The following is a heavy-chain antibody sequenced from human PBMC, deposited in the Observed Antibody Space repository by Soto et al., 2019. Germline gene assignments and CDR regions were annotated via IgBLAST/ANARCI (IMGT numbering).Heavy chain of an antibody. Sequence: GGSLRLSCAASGFTFSDYYMSWIRQAPGKGLERVSYISSSGSTIYYADSVKGRFTISRDNAKNSLYLQMNSLRAEDTAVYYCARDRSGSSWSQGGMDVWGQGTTVTVSS. CDR3: ARDRSGSSWSQGGMDV. CDR2: ISSSGSTI. V-gene: IGHV3-11*01. CDR1: GFTFSDYY. J-gene: IGHJ6*02. D-gene: IGHD6-13*01.